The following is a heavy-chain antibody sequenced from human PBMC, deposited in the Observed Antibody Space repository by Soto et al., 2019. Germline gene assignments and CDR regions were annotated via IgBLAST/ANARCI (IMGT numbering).Heavy chain of an antibody. V-gene: IGHV1-69*12. J-gene: IGHJ3*02. D-gene: IGHD4-17*01. CDR3: ARDERGTVTTDAFDI. Sequence: QVQLVQSGAEVKKPGSSVKVSCKASGGTFSSYAISWVRQAPGQGLEWMGGIIPIFGTANYAQKFQGRVTIXXDXSXXTAYMELSSLRSEDTAVYYCARDERGTVTTDAFDIWGQGTMVTVSS. CDR1: GGTFSSYA. CDR2: IIPIFGTA.